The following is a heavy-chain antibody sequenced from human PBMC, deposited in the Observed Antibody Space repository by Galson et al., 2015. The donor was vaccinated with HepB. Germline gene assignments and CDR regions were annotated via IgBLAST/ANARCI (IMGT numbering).Heavy chain of an antibody. V-gene: IGHV3-48*02. J-gene: IGHJ4*02. Sequence: SLRLSCAASGLAFTTKSMNRVRQAPGKGLQWVSYIRTTGDNIHYADSVKGRFTISRDKSKNTLYLHMNSQREEDTAVYYCAREGEYFFDYWGQGTLVTVSS. CDR2: IRTTGDNI. CDR1: GLAFTTKS. CDR3: AREGEYFFDY.